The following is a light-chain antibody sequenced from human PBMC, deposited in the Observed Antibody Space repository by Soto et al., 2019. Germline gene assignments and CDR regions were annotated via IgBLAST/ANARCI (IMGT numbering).Light chain of an antibody. V-gene: IGLV2-11*01. J-gene: IGLJ3*02. Sequence: QSVLTQPRSVSGSPGQPVTISCTGTSSDVGNYNYVSWYQQHPGKAPKLMIYDVAKRPSGVPDRFSGSKSGNTASLTISGLQAEDEADYYCCSYAGSYTWVFGGGTKLTVL. CDR1: SSDVGNYNY. CDR2: DVA. CDR3: CSYAGSYTWV.